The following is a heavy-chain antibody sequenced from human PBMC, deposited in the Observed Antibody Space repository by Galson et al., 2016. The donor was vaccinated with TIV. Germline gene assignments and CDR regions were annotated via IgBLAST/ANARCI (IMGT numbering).Heavy chain of an antibody. D-gene: IGHD2/OR15-2a*01. J-gene: IGHJ4*02. CDR2: MSPSNGNT. Sequence: SVKVSCKASGYTFTSFDISWIRQAPGQGLEWMGWMSPSNGNTGYAQKFRGRITMTIHPSTTTVYMEVSGLTSEDTAVYYCAGEPFYGIHGYSFDFWGQGTLVTVSS. CDR3: AGEPFYGIHGYSFDF. V-gene: IGHV1-8*01. CDR1: GYTFTSFD.